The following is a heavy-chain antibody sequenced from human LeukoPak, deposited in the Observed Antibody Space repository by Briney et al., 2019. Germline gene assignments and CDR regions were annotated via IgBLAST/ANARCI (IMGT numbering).Heavy chain of an antibody. CDR3: ARVRYNWNRDFDY. J-gene: IGHJ4*02. CDR1: GGSISSYY. D-gene: IGHD1-20*01. V-gene: IGHV4-59*08. CDR2: IYYSGST. Sequence: PSETLSRTCTVSGGSISSYYLTWIRQPPGKGLEWIGYIYYSGSTNYNPSLKSRVTISVDTSKNQFSLKLSSVTAADTAVYYCARVRYNWNRDFDYWGQGTLVTVSS.